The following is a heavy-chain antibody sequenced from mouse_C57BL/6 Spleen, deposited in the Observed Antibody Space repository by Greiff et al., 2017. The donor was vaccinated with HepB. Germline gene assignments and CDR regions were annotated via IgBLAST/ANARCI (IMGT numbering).Heavy chain of an antibody. Sequence: EVQGVESGGGLVKPGGSLKLSCAASGFTFSDYGMHWVRQAPEKGLEWVAYISSGSSTIYYADTVKGRFTISRDNAKNTLFLQMTSLRSEDTAMYYCARTRSTMVTGGFAYWGQGTLVTVSA. CDR2: ISSGSSTI. V-gene: IGHV5-17*01. J-gene: IGHJ3*01. D-gene: IGHD2-2*01. CDR1: GFTFSDYG. CDR3: ARTRSTMVTGGFAY.